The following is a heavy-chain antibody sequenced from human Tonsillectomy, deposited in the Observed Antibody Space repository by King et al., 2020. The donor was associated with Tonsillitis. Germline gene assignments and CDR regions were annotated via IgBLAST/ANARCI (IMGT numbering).Heavy chain of an antibody. J-gene: IGHJ4*02. CDR1: GFSLSTSGMC. V-gene: IGHV2-70*15. CDR3: ARQAGYFDY. CDR2: IDWDDDK. Sequence: HVTLKESGPALVKPTQTLTLTCTFSGFSLSTSGMCVSWIRQPPGKALEWLARIDWDDDKYYSTSLKTSLTISKDTSKNQVVLTMTNMGPVDTARYYCARQAGYFDYWGPGTLVTVSS.